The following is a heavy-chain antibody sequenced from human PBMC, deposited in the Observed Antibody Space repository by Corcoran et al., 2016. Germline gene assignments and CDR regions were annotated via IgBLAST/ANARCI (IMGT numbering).Heavy chain of an antibody. Sequence: QVQLVQSGAEVKKPGASVKVSCKASGYTFTGYYMHWVRQAPGQGLEWMGWINPNSGGTNYAQKFQGRVTMTRDTSISTAYMELSRLRSDDTAVYYCARRFVESRGGYYYYGMDVWGQGTTVTVSS. D-gene: IGHD3-3*01. CDR2: INPNSGGT. CDR3: ARRFVESRGGYYYYGMDV. V-gene: IGHV1-2*02. CDR1: GYTFTGYY. J-gene: IGHJ6*02.